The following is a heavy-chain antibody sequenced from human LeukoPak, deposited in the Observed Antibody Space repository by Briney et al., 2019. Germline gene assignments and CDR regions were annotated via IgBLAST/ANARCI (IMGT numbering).Heavy chain of an antibody. D-gene: IGHD3/OR15-3a*01. V-gene: IGHV4-39*01. CDR2: IYYSGNT. J-gene: IGHJ4*02. Sequence: SSETLSLTCTVSGVSISSSNSYWGWIRQPPGKGLEWIGSIYYSGNTYYNASLKSQVSISIDTSRNQFSLRLTSVTAADTAVYYCARQTGSGLFILPGGQGTLVTVSS. CDR3: ARQTGSGLFILP. CDR1: GVSISSSNSY.